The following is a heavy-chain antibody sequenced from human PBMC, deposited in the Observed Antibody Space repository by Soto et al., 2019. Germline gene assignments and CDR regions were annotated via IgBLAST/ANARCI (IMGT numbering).Heavy chain of an antibody. V-gene: IGHV3-48*02. D-gene: IGHD3-10*01. Sequence: EVQLVESGGGLVQPGGSLRLSCVASGFTFSLYSMSWVRQAPGKGLEWVSYISRSSTVIHYADSVKGRFTISRDDATNSMHLQMNSLRDGDTAVYYCARAVTWGLDVWGQGTTVSISS. J-gene: IGHJ6*02. CDR1: GFTFSLYS. CDR2: ISRSSTVI. CDR3: ARAVTWGLDV.